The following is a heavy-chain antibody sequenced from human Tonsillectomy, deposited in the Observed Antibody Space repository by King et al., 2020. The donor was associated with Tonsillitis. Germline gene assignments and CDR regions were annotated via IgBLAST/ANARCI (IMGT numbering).Heavy chain of an antibody. V-gene: IGHV1-18*01. CDR3: ARCHRSGYPYYYFYYMDV. D-gene: IGHD3-22*01. CDR2: INAHNGNT. CDR1: GYTFTGYG. Sequence: VQLVESGAEVKKPGASVKVSCKASGYTFTGYGISWVRQAPGQVLEWMGWINAHNGNTNYAQRLQGRVTMTTDTSTSTAYMELRSLGSDDTAVYYCARCHRSGYPYYYFYYMDVWGKEPTVTVSS. J-gene: IGHJ6*03.